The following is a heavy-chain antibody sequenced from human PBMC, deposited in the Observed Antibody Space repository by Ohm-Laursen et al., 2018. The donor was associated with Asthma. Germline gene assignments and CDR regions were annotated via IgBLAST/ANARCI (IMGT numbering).Heavy chain of an antibody. J-gene: IGHJ6*02. D-gene: IGHD3-10*01. CDR2: ISYDGSNK. V-gene: IGHV3-30*04. CDR3: ARDGVTMVRGAPYYGMDV. CDR1: GFTFRSYA. Sequence: SLRLSCAAAGFTFRSYAMHWVRQAPGKGLEWVAVISYDGSNKYYADSVKGRFTISRDNSKNTLYLQMNSLRAEDTAVYYCARDGVTMVRGAPYYGMDVWGQGTTVTVSS.